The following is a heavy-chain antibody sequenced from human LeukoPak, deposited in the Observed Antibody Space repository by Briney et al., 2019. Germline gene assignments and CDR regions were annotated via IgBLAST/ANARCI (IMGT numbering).Heavy chain of an antibody. V-gene: IGHV7-4-1*02. CDR3: ARDLGSSGYDFPHYYYGMDV. CDR2: INTNTGNP. D-gene: IGHD5-12*01. CDR1: GYTFTSYA. J-gene: IGHJ6*02. Sequence: ASVKVSCKASGYTFTSYAMNWVRQAPGQGLEWMGWINTNTGNPTYAQGFTGRFVFSLDTSVSTAYLQISSLKAEDTAVYYCARDLGSSGYDFPHYYYGMDVWGQGTTVTVSS.